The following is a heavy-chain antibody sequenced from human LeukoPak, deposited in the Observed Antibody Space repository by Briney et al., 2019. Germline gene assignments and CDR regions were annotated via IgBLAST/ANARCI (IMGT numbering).Heavy chain of an antibody. D-gene: IGHD3-10*01. V-gene: IGHV4-59*01. Sequence: SSETLSLTCTVSGDSMRGYYWSWIRQPPGKGLGWIGDIHYSGTTDYNPSLKSRVTISVDTSKNQFSLKLNSVTSADTVVYYCTRGYGWASYNNFNHWGKGILVTVSS. CDR1: GDSMRGYY. CDR3: TRGYGWASYNNFNH. J-gene: IGHJ4*02. CDR2: IHYSGTT.